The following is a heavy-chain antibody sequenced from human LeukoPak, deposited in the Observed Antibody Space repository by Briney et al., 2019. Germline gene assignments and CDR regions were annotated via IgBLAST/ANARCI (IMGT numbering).Heavy chain of an antibody. J-gene: IGHJ3*02. V-gene: IGHV1-69*04. D-gene: IGHD3-22*01. CDR1: GGTFSSYA. Sequence: SVKVSCKASGGTFSSYAISWVRQAPGQGLEWMGRIIPILGIANYAQKFQGRVTITADKSTSTAYMELSSLRPEDSAVYYCAGFFYDNSGDAFDIWGQGTMVTVSS. CDR2: IIPILGIA. CDR3: AGFFYDNSGDAFDI.